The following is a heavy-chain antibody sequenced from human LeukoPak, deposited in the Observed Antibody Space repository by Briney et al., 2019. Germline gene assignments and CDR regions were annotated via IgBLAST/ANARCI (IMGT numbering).Heavy chain of an antibody. CDR1: SGSVSSVY. D-gene: IGHD3-3*01. V-gene: IGHV4-30-4*01. Sequence: PSETLSLTCTVSSGSVSSVYWSWIRQPPGKGLEWIGYIYYSGSTYYNPSLKSRVTISVDTSKNQFSLKLSSVTAADTAVYYCARETWSGPYGMDVWGQGTTVTVSS. CDR3: ARETWSGPYGMDV. CDR2: IYYSGST. J-gene: IGHJ6*02.